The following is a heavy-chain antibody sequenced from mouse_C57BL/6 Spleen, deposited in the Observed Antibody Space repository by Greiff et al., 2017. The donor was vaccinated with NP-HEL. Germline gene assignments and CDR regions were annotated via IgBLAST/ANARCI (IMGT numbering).Heavy chain of an antibody. CDR1: GYSITSGYY. CDR2: ISYDGSN. Sequence: EVKLLESGPGLVKPSQSLSLTCSVTGYSITSGYYWNWIRQFPGNKLEWMGYISYDGSNNYNPSLKNRISITRDPSKNQFFLKLNSVTTEDTATYYCAREGDYDGFAYWGQGTLVTVSA. D-gene: IGHD2-4*01. V-gene: IGHV3-6*01. J-gene: IGHJ3*01. CDR3: AREGDYDGFAY.